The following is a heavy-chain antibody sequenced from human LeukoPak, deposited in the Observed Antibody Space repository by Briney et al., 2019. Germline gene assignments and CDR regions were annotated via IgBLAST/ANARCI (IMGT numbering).Heavy chain of an antibody. CDR2: ISYDGSNK. CDR3: ARPPPMIAYWDAFDI. D-gene: IGHD3-22*01. Sequence: AGGSLRLSCATSGFTFRSYGMHWVRQAPGKGLEWVAVISYDGSNKYYADSVKGRFTISRDNSKNTLFLQMNSLRAEDTAVYYCARPPPMIAYWDAFDIWGQGTMVTVSS. CDR1: GFTFRSYG. V-gene: IGHV3-30*03. J-gene: IGHJ3*02.